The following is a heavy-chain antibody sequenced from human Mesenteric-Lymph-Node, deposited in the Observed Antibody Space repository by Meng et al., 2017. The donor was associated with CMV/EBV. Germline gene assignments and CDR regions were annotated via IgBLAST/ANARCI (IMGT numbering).Heavy chain of an antibody. V-gene: IGHV3-23*01. D-gene: IGHD6-13*01. J-gene: IGHJ4*02. Sequence: GESLKISCAASGFTFSSYAMTWVRQAPGRGLEWVSAITGGGPNTDYADPVKGRFTISRDNSKNTLYLHMNNLRAGDTAVYYCAKDSSSWLSGCFDYWGQGTLVTVSS. CDR2: ITGGGPNT. CDR1: GFTFSSYA. CDR3: AKDSSSWLSGCFDY.